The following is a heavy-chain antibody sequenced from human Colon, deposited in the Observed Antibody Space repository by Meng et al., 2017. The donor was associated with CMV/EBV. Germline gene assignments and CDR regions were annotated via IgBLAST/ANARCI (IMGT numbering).Heavy chain of an antibody. J-gene: IGHJ4*02. Sequence: QITLKESGPTLVQSTQTLTLTCTFSGFSLSSSGVGVGWIRQPPGKALEWLALIYWDDDKTYNPSLKSRLTITKDTFKNQVVLTLTNMDPVDTATYYCAHSDFWSGYTIYYFDYWGQGTLVTVSS. CDR3: AHSDFWSGYTIYYFDY. V-gene: IGHV2-5*02. D-gene: IGHD3-3*01. CDR1: GFSLSSSGVG. CDR2: IYWDDDK.